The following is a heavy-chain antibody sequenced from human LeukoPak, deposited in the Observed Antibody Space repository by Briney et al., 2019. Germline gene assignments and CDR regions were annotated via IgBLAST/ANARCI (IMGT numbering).Heavy chain of an antibody. D-gene: IGHD6-13*01. J-gene: IGHJ4*02. V-gene: IGHV5-51*01. CDR2: IYPGDSGT. CDR1: GYRLTNNW. CDR3: VRFGLTSSLDY. Sequence: GESLKISCKISGYRLTNNWIGWVRQVPGKGLEWMGLIYPGDSGTRYSPSFQGQVTFSVDTSISTAYLQLSGLRASDTAIYYCVRFGLTSSLDYWGQGTLVTVSS.